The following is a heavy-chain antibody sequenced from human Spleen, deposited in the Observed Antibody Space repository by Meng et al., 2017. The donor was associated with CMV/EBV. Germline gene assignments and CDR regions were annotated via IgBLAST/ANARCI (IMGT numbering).Heavy chain of an antibody. CDR3: ARGDGYNYYFDY. CDR2: ISWNSGNI. J-gene: IGHJ4*02. CDR1: GFSFDDYA. Sequence: GKSLKISCVASGFSFDDYAMQWVRQAPGKGLEWVAFISWNSGNIGYADSVKGRFTISRDNAKNSLYLRMNSLRTEDMALYYCARGDGYNYYFDYWGQGTLVTVSS. V-gene: IGHV3-9*03. D-gene: IGHD5-24*01.